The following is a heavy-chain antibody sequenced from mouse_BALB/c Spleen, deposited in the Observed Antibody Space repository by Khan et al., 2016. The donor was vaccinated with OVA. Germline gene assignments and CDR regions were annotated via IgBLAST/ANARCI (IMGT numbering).Heavy chain of an antibody. CDR1: GFTFSTYG. Sequence: EVELVESGGDLVKPGGSLKLSCAASGFTFSTYGMSWVRQAPDKRLEWVATVSTGGSYTYYPDSVKGRFTISRDNAKNTLYLQMSGLRTEDTAMLCSTRLAYYYDSEGFAYWGQGTMVTVSA. V-gene: IGHV5-6*01. D-gene: IGHD1-1*01. J-gene: IGHJ3*01. CDR3: TRLAYYYDSEGFAY. CDR2: VSTGGSYT.